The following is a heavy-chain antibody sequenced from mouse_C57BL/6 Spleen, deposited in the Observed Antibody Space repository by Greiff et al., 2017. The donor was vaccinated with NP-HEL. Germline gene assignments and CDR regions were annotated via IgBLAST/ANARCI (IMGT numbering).Heavy chain of an antibody. D-gene: IGHD2-3*01. CDR3: ASGYDGSAMDY. V-gene: IGHV2-6*01. Sequence: VKLQESGPGLVAPSQSLSITCTVSGFSLTSYGVDWVRQSPGKGLEWLGVIWGVGSTNYNSALKSRLSISKDNSKSQVFLKMNSLQTDDTAMYYCASGYDGSAMDYWGQGTSVTVSS. CDR2: IWGVGST. J-gene: IGHJ4*01. CDR1: GFSLTSYG.